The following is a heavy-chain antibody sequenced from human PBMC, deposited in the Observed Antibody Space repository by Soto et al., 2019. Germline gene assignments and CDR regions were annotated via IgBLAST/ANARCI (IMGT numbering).Heavy chain of an antibody. J-gene: IGHJ6*02. Sequence: VESGGGVVQPGRSLKVSCEASGFTFSNYAMHWVRQAPGKGLVWVAVISHDGINKDYADSVKGRFTISGDNSEDTPSLRMSSLRAEDTAVYSCARYWRGYGWGTCYSEPLWYGMDVWGQGTTVIVSS. D-gene: IGHD3-10*01. CDR2: ISHDGINK. V-gene: IGHV3-30-3*01. CDR1: GFTFSNYA. CDR3: ARYWRGYGWGTCYSEPLWYGMDV.